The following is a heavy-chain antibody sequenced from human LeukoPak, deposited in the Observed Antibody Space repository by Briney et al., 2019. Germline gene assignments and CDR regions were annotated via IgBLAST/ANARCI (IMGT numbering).Heavy chain of an antibody. V-gene: IGHV3-23*01. CDR1: GFTFSSYA. CDR3: AKGVGEGAFDI. J-gene: IGHJ3*02. CDR2: ISSNGGIT. Sequence: GGSLRLSCAASGFTFSSYAMSWVRQAPGKGLEWVSTISSNGGITYYADSVKGRFTVSRDNSQNTLYLQMNSLRAEDTAVYYCAKGVGEGAFDIWGQGTTVTVSS. D-gene: IGHD3-10*01.